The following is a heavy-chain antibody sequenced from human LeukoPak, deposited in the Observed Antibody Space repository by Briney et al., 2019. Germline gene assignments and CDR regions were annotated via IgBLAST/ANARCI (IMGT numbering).Heavy chain of an antibody. Sequence: ASVKVSCKASGYTFTSYDINWVRQAPGQGLEWMGWINPNSGGTNYAQKFQGRVTMTRDTSISTAYMELSRLRSDDTAVYYCARDLHLIWTPNNYYYYYYMDVWGKGTTVTVSS. CDR2: INPNSGGT. V-gene: IGHV1-2*02. CDR3: ARDLHLIWTPNNYYYYYYMDV. CDR1: GYTFTSYD. D-gene: IGHD3/OR15-3a*01. J-gene: IGHJ6*03.